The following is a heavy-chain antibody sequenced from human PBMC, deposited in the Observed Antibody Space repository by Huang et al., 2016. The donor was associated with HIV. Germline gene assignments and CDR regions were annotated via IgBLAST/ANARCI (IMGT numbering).Heavy chain of an antibody. CDR1: GGSFRNFA. J-gene: IGHJ4*02. CDR3: ATVDYYDTSGPQRGYFDN. Sequence: QVQLVQSGAEVKKPGSSVKVSCKASGGSFRNFAIGWVRQAPGQGLAWMGGILPTLGTANYAQKFQGRVTIIADESTSTAYMELSSRRSEDTAVYYCATVDYYDTSGPQRGYFDNWGQGTLVTVSS. D-gene: IGHD3-22*01. V-gene: IGHV1-69*01. CDR2: ILPTLGTA.